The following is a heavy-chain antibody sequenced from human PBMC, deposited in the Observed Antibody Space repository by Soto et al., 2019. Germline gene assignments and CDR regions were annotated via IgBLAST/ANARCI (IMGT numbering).Heavy chain of an antibody. CDR2: IIPMLGIA. D-gene: IGHD2-21*01. CDR3: TIGSWSGEVFDI. CDR1: GGTFSTYS. J-gene: IGHJ3*02. Sequence: QVQLVQSGAEVKKPGSSVKVSCKDSGGTFSTYSMFWVRQAPGQGLEGMGRIIPMLGIANHAQRFQDRVTITADKSTATDHMELSSLRSEDTALYYCTIGSWSGEVFDIWGQGTMVTGSS. V-gene: IGHV1-69*02.